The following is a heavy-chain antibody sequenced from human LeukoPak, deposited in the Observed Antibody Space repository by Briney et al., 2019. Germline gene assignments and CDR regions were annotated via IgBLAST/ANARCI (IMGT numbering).Heavy chain of an antibody. V-gene: IGHV3-23*01. CDR2: TSGSGGST. D-gene: IGHD2-15*01. CDR1: GFTFSSYG. CDR3: ARVLRYCSGGNCYSGGLGYMDV. J-gene: IGHJ6*03. Sequence: PGGSLRLSCAASGFTFSSYGMSWVRQAAGEGLEWVSATSGSGGSTYYADSVKGRFTISRDNSKNSLFLQMNSLRAEDTAVYYCARVLRYCSGGNCYSGGLGYMDVWGKGTTVTISS.